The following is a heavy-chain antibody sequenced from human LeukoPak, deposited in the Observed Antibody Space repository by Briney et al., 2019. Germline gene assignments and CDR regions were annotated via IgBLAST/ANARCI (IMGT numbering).Heavy chain of an antibody. CDR1: GASISSYY. Sequence: SETLSLTCTVSGASISSYYWSWIRQPPGKGLEWIGYIYYTGDTNYNPSLKSRVTISLDTSNNQFSLELSSVTAADTAVYFCARGEFRFLPWPPSHDYYYHMDAWGKGTTVTVSS. D-gene: IGHD3-3*01. J-gene: IGHJ6*03. CDR3: ARGEFRFLPWPPSHDYYYHMDA. V-gene: IGHV4-59*01. CDR2: IYYTGDT.